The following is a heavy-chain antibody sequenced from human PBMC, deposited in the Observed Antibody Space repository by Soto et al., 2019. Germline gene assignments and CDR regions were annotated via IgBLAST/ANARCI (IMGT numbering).Heavy chain of an antibody. V-gene: IGHV1-2*02. CDR2: INPNRCGT. J-gene: IGHJ6*02. D-gene: IGHD5-18*01. CDR1: GCNFAGYY. Sequence: ASVNVCWEAYGCNFAGYYIHWLREAPGQGLQWXGWINPNRCGTNYAQKFQARVTMTRYTFISTAYMELSRLRSDDTAVYYCARDYSYGPEGGMDVWGQGTTVTVSS. CDR3: ARDYSYGPEGGMDV.